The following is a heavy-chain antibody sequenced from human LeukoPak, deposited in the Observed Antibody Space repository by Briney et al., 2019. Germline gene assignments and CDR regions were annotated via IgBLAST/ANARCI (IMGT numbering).Heavy chain of an antibody. D-gene: IGHD2-2*01. CDR1: GVSVSTFY. J-gene: IGHJ5*02. V-gene: IGHV4-4*07. Sequence: SETLSLTCSVSGVSVSTFYWNWMRQPAGKGLEWIGRTYVSGRTNYNPSLKSRVTMSLDTSKNQFSLKLTSVTAADTAVYYCATRGGCSSTSCYNWFDPWGQGTLVTVSS. CDR2: TYVSGRT. CDR3: ATRGGCSSTSCYNWFDP.